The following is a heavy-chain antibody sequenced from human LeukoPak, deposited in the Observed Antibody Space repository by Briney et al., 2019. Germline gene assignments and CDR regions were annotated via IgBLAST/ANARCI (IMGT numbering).Heavy chain of an antibody. CDR1: GYTFTSYA. CDR3: ARDPDCSSTSCYTGGYYDMDV. V-gene: IGHV1-3*01. CDR2: INAGNGNT. Sequence: ASVKVSCKASGYTFTSYAMHWVRQAPGQRLEWMGWINAGNGNTKYSQKFQGRVTITRDTSASTAYMELSSLRSEDTAVYYCARDPDCSSTSCYTGGYYDMDVWGQGTTVTVSS. D-gene: IGHD2-2*02. J-gene: IGHJ6*02.